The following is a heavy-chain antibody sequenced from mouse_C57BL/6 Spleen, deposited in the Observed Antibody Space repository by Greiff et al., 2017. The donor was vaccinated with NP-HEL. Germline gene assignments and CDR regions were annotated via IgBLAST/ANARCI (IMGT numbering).Heavy chain of an antibody. J-gene: IGHJ4*01. D-gene: IGHD1-1*01. V-gene: IGHV2-2*01. CDR3: ARKGIPYYYVSSYESMDY. Sequence: QVQLKESGPGLVQPSQSLSITCTVSGFSLTSYGVHWVRQSPGKGLEWLGVLWSGGSKAYNAAFIPRRRIRKDISKSQVFFKMNSLQADDTAIYYCARKGIPYYYVSSYESMDYWGQGTSVTVSS. CDR2: LWSGGSK. CDR1: GFSLTSYG.